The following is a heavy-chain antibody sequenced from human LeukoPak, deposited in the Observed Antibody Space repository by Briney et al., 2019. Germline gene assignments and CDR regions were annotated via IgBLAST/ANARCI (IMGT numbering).Heavy chain of an antibody. J-gene: IGHJ4*02. V-gene: IGHV3-33*01. CDR1: GFTFSSYG. D-gene: IGHD5-24*01. Sequence: GRSLRLSCAASGFTFSSYGMHWVRQAPGKGLEWVAFIRYDGNKKYYTDSVKGRFTISRDNSKNTLYLQMNSLRAEDTAVYYCARDVSFDGYNFFDYWGQGTLVTVSS. CDR2: IRYDGNKK. CDR3: ARDVSFDGYNFFDY.